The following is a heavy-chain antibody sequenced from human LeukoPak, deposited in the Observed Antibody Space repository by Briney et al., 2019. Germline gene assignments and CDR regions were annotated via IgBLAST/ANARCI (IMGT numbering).Heavy chain of an antibody. CDR1: GGSFSGYY. Sequence: SETLSLTCAVYGGSFSGYYWSWIRQPPGKGLEWIGEINHSGSTNYNPSLKSRVTISVDTSKNQFSLKLSSVTAADTAVYYCTLISSSWYIDAFDIWGQGTMVTVSS. D-gene: IGHD6-13*01. CDR3: TLISSSWYIDAFDI. J-gene: IGHJ3*02. CDR2: INHSGST. V-gene: IGHV4-34*01.